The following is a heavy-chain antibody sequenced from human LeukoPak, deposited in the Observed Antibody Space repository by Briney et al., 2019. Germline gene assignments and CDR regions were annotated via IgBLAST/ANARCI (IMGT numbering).Heavy chain of an antibody. CDR1: GGSISSNNW. CDR3: ARKVPGLRRPFDY. Sequence: SGTLSLTCAVSGGSISSNNWWGWVRQPPGKGLEWIGEINHSGSTNYNPSLKSRVTISVDTSKNQFSLKLSSVTAADTAVYYCARKVPGLRRPFDYWGQGTLVTVSS. D-gene: IGHD5-12*01. V-gene: IGHV4-4*02. J-gene: IGHJ4*02. CDR2: INHSGST.